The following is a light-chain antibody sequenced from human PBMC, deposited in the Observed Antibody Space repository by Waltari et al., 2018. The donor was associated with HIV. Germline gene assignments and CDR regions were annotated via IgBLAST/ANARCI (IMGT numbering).Light chain of an antibody. CDR3: LLYYGGAWV. Sequence: QTVVTQEPSLTVSPGGTVTLTCASSTGAVTSGYSPNWFQQKPGQAPRPLIYSTSNKHSSTPARFSGSLRGGKAALTLAGVQPEDEAEYYCLLYYGGAWVFGGGTKLTVL. J-gene: IGLJ3*02. V-gene: IGLV7-43*01. CDR2: STS. CDR1: TGAVTSGYS.